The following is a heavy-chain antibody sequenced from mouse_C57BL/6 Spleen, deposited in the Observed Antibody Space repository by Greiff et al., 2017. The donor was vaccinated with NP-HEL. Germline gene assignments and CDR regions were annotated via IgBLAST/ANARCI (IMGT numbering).Heavy chain of an antibody. J-gene: IGHJ4*01. CDR1: GFSLSTFGMG. CDR3: ARMGTTVARGYYYAMDY. Sequence: QVTLKESGPGILQPSQTLSLTCSFSGFSLSTFGMGVGWIRQPSGKGLEWLAHIWWDDDKYYNPALKSRLTISKDTSKNQVFLKIANVDTADTATYYCARMGTTVARGYYYAMDYWGQGTSVTVSS. V-gene: IGHV8-8*01. CDR2: IWWDDDK. D-gene: IGHD1-1*01.